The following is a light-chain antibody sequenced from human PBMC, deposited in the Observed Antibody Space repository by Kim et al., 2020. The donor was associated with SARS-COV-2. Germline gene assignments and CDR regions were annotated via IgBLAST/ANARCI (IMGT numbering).Light chain of an antibody. CDR1: KLGNKF. CDR2: QDN. Sequence: GSPGQTATITCSVDKLGNKFVCWYQQKPGQSPVLVIYQDNKRPSGIPERFSGSNSGNTATLTISGTQAMDEADYFCQAWDSITDVFGTGTKVTVL. J-gene: IGLJ1*01. CDR3: QAWDSITDV. V-gene: IGLV3-1*01.